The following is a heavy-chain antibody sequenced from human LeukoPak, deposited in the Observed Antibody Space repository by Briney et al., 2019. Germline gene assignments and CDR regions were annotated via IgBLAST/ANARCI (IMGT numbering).Heavy chain of an antibody. Sequence: GGSLRLSCAASGFTFSSYAMSWVRQAPGKGLEWVSHITTSGGDTYYADSVRGRFTIPRDNSKNTLYLQMNSLRAEDTAVYYCANGRYHNFWGQGTLVTVS. CDR3: ANGRYHNF. D-gene: IGHD2-2*01. V-gene: IGHV3-23*01. CDR2: ITTSGGDT. J-gene: IGHJ4*02. CDR1: GFTFSSYA.